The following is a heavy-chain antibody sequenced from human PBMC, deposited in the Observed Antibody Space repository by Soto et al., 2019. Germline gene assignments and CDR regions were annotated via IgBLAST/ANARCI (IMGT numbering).Heavy chain of an antibody. CDR3: ARVGRGYYDSRYYGMDV. Sequence: GWLRRSCSASGFTFSSYWMSWVRQAPGKGLEWVANIKQDGSEKYYVDSVKGRFTISRDNAKNSLYLQINSLRAEDTAVYYCARVGRGYYDSRYYGMDVWGQGTKVTVSS. V-gene: IGHV3-7*03. CDR2: IKQDGSEK. CDR1: GFTFSSYW. J-gene: IGHJ6*02. D-gene: IGHD3-22*01.